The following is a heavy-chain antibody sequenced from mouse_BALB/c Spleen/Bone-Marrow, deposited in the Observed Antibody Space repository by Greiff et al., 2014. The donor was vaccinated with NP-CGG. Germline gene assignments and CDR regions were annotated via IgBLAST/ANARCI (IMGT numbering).Heavy chain of an antibody. J-gene: IGHJ2*01. CDR3: ARGGNWTRNYFDY. Sequence: EVKLVESGGGLVQPGGSRKLSCAASGFTFSSFGMHWVRQAPEKGLEWVAYISSVSSTIYYGDTVKGRFTISRDNPKNTLFLQMTSLGSEDTAIYYCARGGNWTRNYFDYWGQGTTPTVSS. CDR1: GFTFSSFG. D-gene: IGHD4-1*01. V-gene: IGHV5-17*02. CDR2: ISSVSSTI.